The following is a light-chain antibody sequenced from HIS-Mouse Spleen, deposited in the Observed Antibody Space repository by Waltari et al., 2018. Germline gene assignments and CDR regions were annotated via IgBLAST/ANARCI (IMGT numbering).Light chain of an antibody. CDR1: SLRSYY. J-gene: IGLJ2*01. CDR2: GKN. Sequence: SSELTQDPAVSVALGQTVRITCQGDSLRSYYASWYQQKPGQAPVLVIYGKNNRPSGIPNRFAGSRSGNTASLTIPGAQAEDEADYYCNPRDSSGNHVVFGGGTKLTVL. V-gene: IGLV3-19*01. CDR3: NPRDSSGNHVV.